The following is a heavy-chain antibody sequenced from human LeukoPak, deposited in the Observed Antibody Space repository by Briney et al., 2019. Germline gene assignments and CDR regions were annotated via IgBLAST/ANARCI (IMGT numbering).Heavy chain of an antibody. CDR3: ARVWGSGYDFGY. V-gene: IGHV3-30-3*01. J-gene: IGHJ4*02. Sequence: PGGSLRLSCAASGFTFSSYAMPWVRQAPGKGLEWVAVISYDGSNKYYADSVKGRFTISRDNSKNTLYLQMNSLRAEDTAVYYCARVWGSGYDFGYWGQGTLVTVSS. D-gene: IGHD5-12*01. CDR1: GFTFSSYA. CDR2: ISYDGSNK.